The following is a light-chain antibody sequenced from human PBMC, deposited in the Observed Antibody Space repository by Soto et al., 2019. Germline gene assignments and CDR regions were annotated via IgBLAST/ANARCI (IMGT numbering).Light chain of an antibody. CDR1: QSISNY. J-gene: IGKJ3*01. CDR3: QQSYSTPRT. Sequence: DIQMTQSPSSLSASVGDRVTITCRASQSISNYLNWYQQKLGKAPKLLIYAASSLPSGVPSRFSGSGSGTDFTLTISSLQPEDFATYYCQQSYSTPRTFGPGTKVDIK. V-gene: IGKV1-39*01. CDR2: AAS.